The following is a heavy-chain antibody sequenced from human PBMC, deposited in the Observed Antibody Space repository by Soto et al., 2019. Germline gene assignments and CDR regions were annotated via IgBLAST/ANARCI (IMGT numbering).Heavy chain of an antibody. CDR2: INHSGST. CDR3: ARGSRPPTGDDYYYYYGMDV. J-gene: IGHJ6*02. D-gene: IGHD4-17*01. CDR1: GGSFSGYY. Sequence: SETLSLTCAVYGGSFSGYYWSWIRQPPGKGLEWIGEINHSGSTNYNPSLKSRVTISVDTSKNQFSRKLSSVTAADTAVYYCARGSRPPTGDDYYYYYGMDVWGQGTTVTVSS. V-gene: IGHV4-34*01.